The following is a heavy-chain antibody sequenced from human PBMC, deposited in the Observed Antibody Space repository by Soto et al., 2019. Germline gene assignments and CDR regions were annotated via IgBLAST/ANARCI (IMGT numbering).Heavy chain of an antibody. V-gene: IGHV5-10-1*03. CDR3: ARSLAYCTGGTCYTGYGMDV. CDR1: GFTFTRHG. Sequence: EVQLVQSGAEVKKPGESLRISCKGSGFTFTRHGISWERQMPGGVLEWMGKIDPSDSYTNYSPSFQGHVAISDDKSINTADLQWSGLQASDTAMYYCARSLAYCTGGTCYTGYGMDVWGQGTTVIVSS. J-gene: IGHJ6*02. CDR2: IDPSDSYT. D-gene: IGHD2-8*02.